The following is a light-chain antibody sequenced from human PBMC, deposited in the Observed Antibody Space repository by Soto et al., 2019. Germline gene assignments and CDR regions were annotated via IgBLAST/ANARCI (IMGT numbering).Light chain of an antibody. Sequence: QSALTQPAAVSGSPGESITISCTGTTSDIGTYNYVSWFQQYSGKAPKLLIYEVNNRPSGVSNRFSGSKSDNSASLTISGLQAEDEADYYCNSMTISSTSRYVFGTGTKVTVL. J-gene: IGLJ1*01. CDR3: NSMTISSTSRYV. V-gene: IGLV2-14*01. CDR2: EVN. CDR1: TSDIGTYNY.